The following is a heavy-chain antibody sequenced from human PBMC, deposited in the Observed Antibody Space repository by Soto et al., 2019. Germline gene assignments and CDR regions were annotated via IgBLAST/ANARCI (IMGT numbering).Heavy chain of an antibody. CDR1: GFAFGTYV. V-gene: IGHV3-33*01. CDR3: VRDRDPMNREVIMTVGHLRL. Sequence: QVQLAESGGGVVQAEQSLRVSCEASGFAFGTYVMHWVRQAPGKGLEWVALIWDDGTRREYLESVRGRFTISRDNSKNTMYLQMNNLRVEDTALYYCVRDRDPMNREVIMTVGHLRLWGRGTLVSVSS. J-gene: IGHJ2*01. CDR2: IWDDGTRR. D-gene: IGHD3-16*01.